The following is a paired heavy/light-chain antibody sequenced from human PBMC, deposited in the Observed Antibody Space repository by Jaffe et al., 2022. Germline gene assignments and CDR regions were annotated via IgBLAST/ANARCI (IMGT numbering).Heavy chain of an antibody. Sequence: EVQLVESGGDLVKPGGSLRLSCAASGFSFSNAWMSWVRQAPGKGLEWVARIKSKNDGGATDYAAPVKGRFTISRDDSKNMLFLQMNSLKIEDTAVYYCTTSPSRYCSGGRCYSGPGAFDIWGQGTMVTVSS. J-gene: IGHJ3*02. CDR2: IKSKNDGGAT. CDR3: TTSPSRYCSGGRCYSGPGAFDI. V-gene: IGHV3-15*01. CDR1: GFSFSNAW. D-gene: IGHD2-15*01.
Light chain of an antibody. J-gene: IGKJ3*01. CDR1: QSVSTNY. CDR3: QHYGRLPDPAFT. Sequence: EIVLTQSPGTLSLSPGERATLSCRASQSVSTNYLAWYQQKRGQAPRLLIYDASNRATGIPDRFSGSGSGTDFTLTIRRLEPEDFAVYYCQHYGRLPDPAFTFGPGTTVDIK. V-gene: IGKV3-20*01. CDR2: DAS.